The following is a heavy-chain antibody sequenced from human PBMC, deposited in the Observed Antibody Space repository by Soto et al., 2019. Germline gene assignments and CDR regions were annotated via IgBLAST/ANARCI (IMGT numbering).Heavy chain of an antibody. V-gene: IGHV5-10-1*01. CDR3: ARVYSSGWYYPDY. Sequence: PGESLKISCKGSGYSFTSYWISWVRQMPGKGLEWMGRIDPSDSYTNYSPSFQGHVTISADKSISTAYLQWSSLKTSDTAMYYCARVYSSGWYYPDYWGQGTLVTVSS. J-gene: IGHJ4*02. CDR2: IDPSDSYT. CDR1: GYSFTSYW. D-gene: IGHD6-19*01.